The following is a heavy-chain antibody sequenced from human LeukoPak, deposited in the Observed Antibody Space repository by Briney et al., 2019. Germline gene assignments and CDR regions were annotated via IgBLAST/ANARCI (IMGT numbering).Heavy chain of an antibody. J-gene: IGHJ6*02. CDR1: GGSIRSGDFY. CDR3: ARGGYCSSTSCYIHYYGMDV. V-gene: IGHV4-61*08. CDR2: IYYSGST. Sequence: PSETLSLTCTVSGGSIRSGDFYWSWIRQPPGKGLEWIGYIYYSGSTNYNPSLKSRVTISVDTSKNQFSLKLSSVTAADTAVYYCARGGYCSSTSCYIHYYGMDVWGQGTTVTVSS. D-gene: IGHD2-2*02.